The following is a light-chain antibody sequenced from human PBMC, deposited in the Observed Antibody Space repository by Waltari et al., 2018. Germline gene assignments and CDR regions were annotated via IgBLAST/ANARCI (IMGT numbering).Light chain of an antibody. V-gene: IGLV1-40*01. Sequence: QSALTQPPSVSGAPGQRVTISCTGSSSNMGAGYDVNWYQQLPGTAPKLLIYGNMSRPSGVPDRFSASKSGTSSSLAIIGLQAEDEGSYSCQSFDTSLGVLFGGGTKLTVL. CDR3: QSFDTSLGVL. CDR1: SSNMGAGYD. CDR2: GNM. J-gene: IGLJ2*01.